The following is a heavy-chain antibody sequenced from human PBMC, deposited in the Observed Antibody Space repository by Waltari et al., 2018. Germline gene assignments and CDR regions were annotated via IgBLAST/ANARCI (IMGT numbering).Heavy chain of an antibody. CDR2: FLPIFATA. V-gene: IGHV1-69*01. CDR3: ARGLDLGGSGSHPHL. D-gene: IGHD3-10*01. CDR1: GGTFSSYA. Sequence: QVQLVQSGAEVKKPGSSVKVSCKASGGTFSSYAISWVRQAPGKGLEWMGGFLPIFATANSAQKFQGRVTITADESTSTAYMELSSLRSEDTAVYYCARGLDLGGSGSHPHLWGQGTLVTVSS. J-gene: IGHJ4*02.